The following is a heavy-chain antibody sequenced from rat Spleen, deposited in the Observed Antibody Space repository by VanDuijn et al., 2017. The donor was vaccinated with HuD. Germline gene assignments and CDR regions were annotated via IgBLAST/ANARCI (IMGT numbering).Heavy chain of an antibody. CDR2: ISTSGGST. CDR1: GFTFSSFP. V-gene: IGHV5-46*01. Sequence: EVQLVESGGGLVQPGRSMKLSCAASGFTFSSFPMAWVRQAPTKGLEWVATISTSGGSTYYRDSVKGRFTISRDNAKSTLYLQMNSLRSEDTATYYCTRGPLITTVVPFDYWGQGVMVTVSS. CDR3: TRGPLITTVVPFDY. J-gene: IGHJ2*01. D-gene: IGHD1-1*01.